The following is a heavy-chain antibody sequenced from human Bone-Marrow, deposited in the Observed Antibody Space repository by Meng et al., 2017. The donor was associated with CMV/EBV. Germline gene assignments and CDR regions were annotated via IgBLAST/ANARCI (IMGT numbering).Heavy chain of an antibody. V-gene: IGHV3-7*01. Sequence: GESLKISCVASGFTFSSHAMSWVRQAPGKGLEWVANIKQDGSEKYYVDSVKGRFTISRDNAKNSLYLQMNSLRAEDTAVYYCARDRSGWYLNWGQGTLVTVSS. CDR1: GFTFSSHA. CDR3: ARDRSGWYLN. D-gene: IGHD6-19*01. CDR2: IKQDGSEK. J-gene: IGHJ4*02.